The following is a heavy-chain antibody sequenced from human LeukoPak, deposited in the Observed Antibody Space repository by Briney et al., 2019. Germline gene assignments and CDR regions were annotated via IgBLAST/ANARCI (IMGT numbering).Heavy chain of an antibody. J-gene: IGHJ4*02. CDR3: ARDAQYQLLYY. CDR2: ISYDGSNK. Sequence: GGSLRLSCAASGFTFSGYAMYWVHQAPGEGLEWVAVISYDGSNKYYSDSVKGRFTISKDNSKNTLYLQMNSLRAEDTAVYYCARDAQYQLLYYWGQGTLVTVSS. V-gene: IGHV3-30-3*01. CDR1: GFTFSGYA. D-gene: IGHD2-2*01.